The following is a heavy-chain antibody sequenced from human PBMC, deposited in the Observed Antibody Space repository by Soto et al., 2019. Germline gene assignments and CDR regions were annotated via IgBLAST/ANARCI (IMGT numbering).Heavy chain of an antibody. V-gene: IGHV1-3*01. CDR3: ARGLATVTNNWFDP. J-gene: IGHJ5*02. Sequence: ASVKVSCKASGGTFSSYAMHWVRQAPGQRLEWMGWINAGNGNTKYSQKFQGRVTITRDTSASTAYMELSSLRSEDTAVYYCARGLATVTNNWFDPWGQGTLVTVSS. CDR1: GGTFSSYA. CDR2: INAGNGNT. D-gene: IGHD4-4*01.